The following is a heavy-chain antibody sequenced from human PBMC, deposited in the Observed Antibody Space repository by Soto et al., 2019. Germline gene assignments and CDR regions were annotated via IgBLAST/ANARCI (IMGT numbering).Heavy chain of an antibody. CDR1: GFTFGDYA. Sequence: GGSPRLSCTTSGFTFGDYALSWVRQAPGKGLEWVGFIRRNAYGGTTDYAASVKGRFTISRDDSKSIAYLQMNSLRTEDTALYYCTRASSLDFDFWGQGTLVTVSS. V-gene: IGHV3-49*04. D-gene: IGHD3-16*01. CDR2: IRRNAYGGTT. J-gene: IGHJ4*02. CDR3: TRASSLDFDF.